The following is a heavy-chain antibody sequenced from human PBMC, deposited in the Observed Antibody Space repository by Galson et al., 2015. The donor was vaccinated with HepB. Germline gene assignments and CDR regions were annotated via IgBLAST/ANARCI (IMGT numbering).Heavy chain of an antibody. CDR1: GFTFSSYA. J-gene: IGHJ6*02. V-gene: IGHV3-23*05. D-gene: IGHD3-10*02. CDR2: LHNDGVTT. CDR3: ARARRLFGEPIR. Sequence: SLRLSCAASGFTFSSYAMSWVRQAPGKGLEWVSTLHNDGVTTHIADSVRGRFTISRHNSKNTLYLQMNSLRAEDTAVYYCARARRLFGEPIRWGQGTTVTVSS.